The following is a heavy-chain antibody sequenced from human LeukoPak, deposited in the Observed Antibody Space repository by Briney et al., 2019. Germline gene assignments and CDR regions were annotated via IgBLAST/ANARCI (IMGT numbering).Heavy chain of an antibody. CDR1: GGSISSGSYY. V-gene: IGHV4-61*02. CDR3: ASPEGY. Sequence: KASETLSLTCTVSGGSISSGSYYWSWIRQPAGKGLEWIGRIYTSGSTNYNPSLKSRVTISVDTSKNQFSLKLSSVTAADTAVYYCASPEGYWGQGTLVTVSS. J-gene: IGHJ4*02. CDR2: IYTSGST.